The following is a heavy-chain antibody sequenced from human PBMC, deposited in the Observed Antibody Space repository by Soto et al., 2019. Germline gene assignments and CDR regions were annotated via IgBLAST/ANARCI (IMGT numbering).Heavy chain of an antibody. D-gene: IGHD1-1*01. V-gene: IGHV1-2*02. CDR2: TNPNSGGT. CDR1: GYTFTGYY. Sequence: ASVKVSCKASGYTFTGYYMHWVRQAPGQGLEWMGWTNPNSGGTNYAQKFQGRVTMTRDTSISTAYMELSRLRSDDTAVYYCAHRHPYGMGTYYFDYWGQGTLVTVSS. J-gene: IGHJ4*02. CDR3: AHRHPYGMGTYYFDY.